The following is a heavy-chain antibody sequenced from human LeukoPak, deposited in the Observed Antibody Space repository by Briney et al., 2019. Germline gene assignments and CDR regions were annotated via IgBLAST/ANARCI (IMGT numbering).Heavy chain of an antibody. Sequence: PGGSLRLSCAASGFTFSSYSMNWVRQAPGKGLEWVSSISSSSSYIYYADSVKGRFTISRDNAKNSLYLQMNSLRAEDTAVYYCAREGNYGDYVYYMDVWGKGTTVTVSS. CDR3: AREGNYGDYVYYMDV. CDR2: ISSSSSYI. D-gene: IGHD4-17*01. CDR1: GFTFSSYS. V-gene: IGHV3-21*01. J-gene: IGHJ6*03.